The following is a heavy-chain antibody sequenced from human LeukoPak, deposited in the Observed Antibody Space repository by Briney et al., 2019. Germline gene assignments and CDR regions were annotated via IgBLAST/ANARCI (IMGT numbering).Heavy chain of an antibody. CDR3: ARANPGRSDWFDP. V-gene: IGHV1-69*06. CDR1: GDTFSIYA. Sequence: SVKVSCKASGDTFSIYAISWVRQAPGQGLEWMVGIIPIFGTANYAQNFQGRVTITADKSTSTAYMELSSLRSEDRDVYYCARANPGRSDWFDPWGQGTLVTVSS. J-gene: IGHJ5*02. CDR2: IIPIFGTA.